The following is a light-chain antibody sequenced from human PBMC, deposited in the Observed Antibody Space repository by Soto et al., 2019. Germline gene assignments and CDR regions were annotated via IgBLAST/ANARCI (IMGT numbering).Light chain of an antibody. Sequence: EIVLRQSPATLSLSPGERATLSCRASQSVNTYLAWYQQKPGQAPRLLIYDASNRATGVPARFSGSGSGTDFTLTISSLEPEDSAVYYCQQRSNWPPLTFGGGTKVEIK. CDR2: DAS. CDR1: QSVNTY. V-gene: IGKV3-11*01. CDR3: QQRSNWPPLT. J-gene: IGKJ4*01.